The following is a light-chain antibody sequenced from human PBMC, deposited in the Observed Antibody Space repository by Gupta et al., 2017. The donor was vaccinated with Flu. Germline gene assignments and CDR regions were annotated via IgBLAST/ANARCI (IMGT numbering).Light chain of an antibody. Sequence: ELVLTPSPGTLSLSPGERATLSCRASQSVSSSYLAWYQQKPGQAPRLLIYGAASRATGIPDRCSGSGSGTDFTLTISRLEPEDFAVYYCQQYGSSPKTFGQGTKVEIK. CDR2: GAA. CDR1: QSVSSSY. CDR3: QQYGSSPKT. V-gene: IGKV3-20*01. J-gene: IGKJ1*01.